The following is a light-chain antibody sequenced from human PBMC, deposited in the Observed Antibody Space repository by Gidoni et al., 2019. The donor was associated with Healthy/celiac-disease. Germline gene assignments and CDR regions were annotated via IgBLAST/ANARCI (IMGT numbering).Light chain of an antibody. V-gene: IGKV1-39*01. CDR3: QQSYRTPQT. CDR2: AAS. Sequence: DIQMTQSPSSLSASVGDRVTITCRASQSISSYLNWYQQKPGKAPKLLMYAASSLQSGVPSRFRGSGSGTDFTLIISSLQHEDFATYYCQQSYRTPQTFXQXTKVEI. J-gene: IGKJ1*01. CDR1: QSISSY.